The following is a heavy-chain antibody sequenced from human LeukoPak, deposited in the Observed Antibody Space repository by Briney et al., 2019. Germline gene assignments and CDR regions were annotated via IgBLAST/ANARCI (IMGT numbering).Heavy chain of an antibody. V-gene: IGHV4-39*01. CDR1: GGSISSSSYY. D-gene: IGHD3-9*01. Sequence: SETLSLTCTVSGGSISSSSYYWGWIRQPPGKGLEWIGSIYYSGSTYYNPSLKSRVTISVDTSKNQFSLKLSSVTAADTAVYYCARGPRYFDWLGETFDYWGQGTLVTVSS. J-gene: IGHJ4*02. CDR2: IYYSGST. CDR3: ARGPRYFDWLGETFDY.